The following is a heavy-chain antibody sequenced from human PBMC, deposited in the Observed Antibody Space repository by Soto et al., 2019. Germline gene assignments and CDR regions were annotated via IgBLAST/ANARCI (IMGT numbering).Heavy chain of an antibody. D-gene: IGHD6-13*01. CDR2: IIPMIETP. J-gene: IGHJ6*02. CDR3: ARGDSSWFSDV. CDR1: GGTFSTFA. Sequence: QVQLVQSGAEVKKPGSSVKVSCKASGGTFSTFAISWVRQVPGQGLEWMGGIIPMIETPNYAQRFQGRLTITADESTNTAYMDLSSLRSDGTAVYFCARGDSSWFSDVWGQGTTVIVS. V-gene: IGHV1-69*01.